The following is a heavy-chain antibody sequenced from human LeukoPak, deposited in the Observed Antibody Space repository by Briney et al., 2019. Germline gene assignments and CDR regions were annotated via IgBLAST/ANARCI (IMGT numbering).Heavy chain of an antibody. V-gene: IGHV4-59*01. CDR3: ASHYGSGFDY. J-gene: IGHJ4*02. CDR1: GGFINNYY. CDR2: IYHSGST. Sequence: SETLSLTCTVSGGFINNYYWSWIRQPPGKGLEWIGYIYHSGSTNYNPSLKSRVTIPIDTSKNQFSLKLRSVTAADTAVYYCASHYGSGFDYWGQGTLVTVSS. D-gene: IGHD3-10*01.